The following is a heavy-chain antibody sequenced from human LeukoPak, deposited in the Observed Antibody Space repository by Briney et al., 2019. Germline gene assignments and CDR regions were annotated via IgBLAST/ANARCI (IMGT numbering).Heavy chain of an antibody. CDR2: ISYSGST. J-gene: IGHJ4*02. D-gene: IGHD3-3*01. Sequence: SETLSLTCTVSGASISTYYWSWIRQPPGKGLEWIGYISYSGSTNYNPSLQSRVTISVDTSKNQFSLKLNSVTAADTAVYYCARVGITIFGVADERFDYWGQGTLVTVSS. CDR3: ARVGITIFGVADERFDY. V-gene: IGHV4-59*08. CDR1: GASISTYY.